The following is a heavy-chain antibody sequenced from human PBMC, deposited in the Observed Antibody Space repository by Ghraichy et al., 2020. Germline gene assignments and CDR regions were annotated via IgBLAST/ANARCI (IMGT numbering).Heavy chain of an antibody. CDR2: IYYSGST. D-gene: IGHD1-26*01. CDR3: ARGSGELRDYYYYYGMDV. Sequence: SETLSLTCTVSGGSISSGDYYWSWIRQPPGKGLEWIGYIYYSGSTYYNPSLKSRVTISVDTSKNQFSLKLSSVTAADTAVYYCARGSGELRDYYYYYGMDVWRQATKATDSS. V-gene: IGHV4-30-4*01. J-gene: IGHJ6*02. CDR1: GGSISSGDYY.